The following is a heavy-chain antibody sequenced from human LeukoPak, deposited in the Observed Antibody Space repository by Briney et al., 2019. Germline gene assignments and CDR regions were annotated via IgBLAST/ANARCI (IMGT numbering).Heavy chain of an antibody. J-gene: IGHJ6*03. D-gene: IGHD5-18*01. CDR3: ARNSTLAYYYYMDV. Sequence: GASVKVSCKASGYTFTGYYMHWVRQAPRQGLEWMGWINPNSGGTNYAQKFQGRVTMTRDTSISTAYMELSRLRSDDTAVYYCARNSTLAYYYYMDVWGKGTTVTVSS. CDR1: GYTFTGYY. V-gene: IGHV1-2*02. CDR2: INPNSGGT.